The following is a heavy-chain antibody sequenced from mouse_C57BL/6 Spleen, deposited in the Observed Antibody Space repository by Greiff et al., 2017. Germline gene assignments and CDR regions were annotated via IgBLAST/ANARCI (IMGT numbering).Heavy chain of an antibody. V-gene: IGHV3-6*01. D-gene: IGHD1-1*01. CDR2: ISYDGSN. J-gene: IGHJ3*01. CDR3: ARDWNYGSSYLAY. Sequence: EVKLVESGPGLVKPSQSLSLTCSVTGYSITSGYYWNWIRQFPGNKLEWMGYISYDGSNNYNPSLKNRISITRDTSTNQFFLKLNSVTTEDTATYYCARDWNYGSSYLAYWGQGTLVTVSA. CDR1: GYSITSGYY.